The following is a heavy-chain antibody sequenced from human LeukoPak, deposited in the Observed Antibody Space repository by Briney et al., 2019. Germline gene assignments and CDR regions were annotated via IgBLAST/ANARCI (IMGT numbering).Heavy chain of an antibody. CDR3: ARKSGSSGYPFDY. J-gene: IGHJ4*02. V-gene: IGHV3-48*01. D-gene: IGHD3-22*01. CDR2: ITSSSNTM. CDR1: GFSFSSYS. Sequence: GGSLRLSCAASGFSFSSYSMNWVRQAPGKGLEWVSYITSSSNTMYYADPVKGRFTISRDNAKNSLYLQMNSLRAEDTAVYYCARKSGSSGYPFDYWGQGTLVTVSS.